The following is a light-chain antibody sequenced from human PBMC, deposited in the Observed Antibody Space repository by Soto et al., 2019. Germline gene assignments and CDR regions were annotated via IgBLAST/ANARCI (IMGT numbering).Light chain of an antibody. CDR1: QNSSDY. Sequence: DTQMTQSLSSLSAPVADSVTLTCRASQNSSDYLNWYVQKPGKAPKLLIYAASTLQSGVPSRFRGSGSGTDFSLTISSLQPEDFATYYCRQTYTSPYTFGQGTKVDIK. CDR3: RQTYTSPYT. CDR2: AAS. J-gene: IGKJ2*01. V-gene: IGKV1-39*01.